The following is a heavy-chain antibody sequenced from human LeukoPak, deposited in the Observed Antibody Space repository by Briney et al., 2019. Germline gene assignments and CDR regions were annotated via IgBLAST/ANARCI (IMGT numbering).Heavy chain of an antibody. D-gene: IGHD1-1*01. J-gene: IGHJ4*02. CDR2: IIPIFGTA. CDR1: GGTFIAYT. V-gene: IGHV1-69*05. CDR3: ATYMLRDNWNVHTFDS. Sequence: SVKVSCKASGGTFIAYTINWVRQAPGQGLEWMGGIIPIFGTANYAQKFQGRVTVTTDDSTSTAFMELSSLRSEDTAVYYCATYMLRDNWNVHTFDSWGQGTLVTVSS.